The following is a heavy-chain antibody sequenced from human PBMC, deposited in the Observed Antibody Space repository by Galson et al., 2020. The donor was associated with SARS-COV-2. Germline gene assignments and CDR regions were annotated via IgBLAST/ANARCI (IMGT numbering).Heavy chain of an antibody. V-gene: IGHV1-2*04. J-gene: IGHJ4*02. CDR2: ISPISGDT. Sequence: ASVKVSCKASGFTFTGYYIHWLRQAPGQGLEWMGWISPISGDTKYAQKFQGSVTMTRDTSISTAYVELSGLRPDDTATFYCAREGRLINEFYFDLWGQGTLLTVSS. CDR3: AREGRLINEFYFDL. CDR1: GFTFTGYY. D-gene: IGHD1-1*01.